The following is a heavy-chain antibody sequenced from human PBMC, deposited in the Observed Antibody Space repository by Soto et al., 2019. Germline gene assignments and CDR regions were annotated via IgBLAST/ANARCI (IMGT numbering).Heavy chain of an antibody. V-gene: IGHV1-3*01. D-gene: IGHD3-3*01. Sequence: ASVKVSCKTSGYTFTKYTIHWVRQAPGQRLEWMGWINAGNGNTEYSQKFQGRVTITRDTSASTAYMELSSLRSEDSGVYYCARDATLHFDFWKKWNWFDLLGQGTLVTVS. CDR3: ARDATLHFDFWKKWNWFDL. CDR1: GYTFTKYT. CDR2: INAGNGNT. J-gene: IGHJ5*02.